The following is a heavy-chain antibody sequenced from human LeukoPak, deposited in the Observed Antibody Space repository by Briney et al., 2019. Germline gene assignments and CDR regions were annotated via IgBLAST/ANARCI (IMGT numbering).Heavy chain of an antibody. CDR3: ARGASRGYCTSTSCLYWYFDL. CDR2: ISYDGNNK. Sequence: GRSLRLSCAASGFTFSSYAMHWVRQAPGKGLEWVAVISYDGNNKFYADSVKGRFTISRDNSSNTLYLQMNSLRAEDTAVYYCARGASRGYCTSTSCLYWYFDLWGRGTLVTVSS. CDR1: GFTFSSYA. J-gene: IGHJ2*01. D-gene: IGHD2-2*01. V-gene: IGHV3-30*04.